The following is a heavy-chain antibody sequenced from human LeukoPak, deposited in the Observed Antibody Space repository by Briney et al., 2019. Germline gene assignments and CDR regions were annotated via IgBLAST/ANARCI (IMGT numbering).Heavy chain of an antibody. Sequence: GGSLRLSCAASGFTFSSYAVSWVRQAPGKGLEWVSAISGSGGSTYYADSVKGRFTISRDNSKNTLYLQMNSLRAEDTAVYYCAKGLYSSGWQDWGQGTLVTVSS. D-gene: IGHD6-19*01. J-gene: IGHJ4*02. CDR3: AKGLYSSGWQD. CDR1: GFTFSSYA. V-gene: IGHV3-23*01. CDR2: ISGSGGST.